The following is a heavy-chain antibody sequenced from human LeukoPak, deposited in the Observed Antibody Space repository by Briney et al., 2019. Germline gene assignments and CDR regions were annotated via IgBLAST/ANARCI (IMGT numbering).Heavy chain of an antibody. CDR2: VTGSGDST. V-gene: IGHV3-23*01. CDR3: AKGFYYGSGSQRYLDY. D-gene: IGHD3-10*01. CDR1: GFTFSSYA. J-gene: IGHJ4*02. Sequence: GGSLRLSCAASGFTFSSYAMSCVRQAPGKGLEWVSVVTGSGDSTYHADSVKGRFTISRDNYKNIIYLQMNSLRAEDTAVYYCAKGFYYGSGSQRYLDYWGQGTLVTVSS.